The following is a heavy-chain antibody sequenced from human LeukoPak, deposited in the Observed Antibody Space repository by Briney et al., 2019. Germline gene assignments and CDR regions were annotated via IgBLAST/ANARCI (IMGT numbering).Heavy chain of an antibody. CDR1: GGSISSSTYY. CDR3: ARVYKGSGWYLPDY. D-gene: IGHD6-19*01. V-gene: IGHV4-39*01. J-gene: IGHJ4*02. Sequence: SETLSLTCTVSGGSISSSTYYWGWIRQPPGKGLEWIGSINYSGSTFYNPSLKSRVTISVDTSKNQFSLILSSVTAADTAVYYCARVYKGSGWYLPDYWGQGTLVTVSS. CDR2: INYSGST.